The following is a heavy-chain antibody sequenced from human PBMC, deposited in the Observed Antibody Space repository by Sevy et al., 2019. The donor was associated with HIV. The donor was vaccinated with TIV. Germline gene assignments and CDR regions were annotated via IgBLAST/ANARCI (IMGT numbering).Heavy chain of an antibody. J-gene: IGHJ4*02. CDR3: TRGAIRGAVGPYYFDY. CDR1: GDTVSSNTAA. CDR2: TYYRSKWYN. Sequence: SQTLSLTCAISGDTVSSNTAAWNWIRQSPSRGLEGLGRTYYRSKWYNDYAPTIKTRMIIKPDTSKNQFSLQVNSVTPEDTAIYYCTRGAIRGAVGPYYFDYWGQGDLVTVSS. D-gene: IGHD6-13*01. V-gene: IGHV6-1*01.